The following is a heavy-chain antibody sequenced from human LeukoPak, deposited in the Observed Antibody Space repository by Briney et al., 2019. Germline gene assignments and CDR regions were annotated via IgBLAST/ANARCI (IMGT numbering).Heavy chain of an antibody. CDR1: GGTFSSYA. D-gene: IGHD5-12*01. V-gene: IGHV1-69*13. CDR3: ARTEYSGYDYYYYYYMDV. Sequence: ASVKVSCKASGGTFSSYAISWVRQAPAQGLEWMGWIIPIFGTANYAQKFQGRVTITADESTSTAYMELSSLRSEDTAVYYCARTEYSGYDYYYYYYMDVWGKGTTVTISS. CDR2: IIPIFGTA. J-gene: IGHJ6*03.